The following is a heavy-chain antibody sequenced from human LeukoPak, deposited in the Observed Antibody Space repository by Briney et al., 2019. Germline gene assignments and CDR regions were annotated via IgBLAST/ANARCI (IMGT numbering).Heavy chain of an antibody. D-gene: IGHD6-19*01. CDR2: ISSSGSTI. J-gene: IGHJ3*02. CDR1: GFTFSDYY. V-gene: IGHV3-11*04. CDR3: ARASSTKWLVRRRGAFDI. Sequence: GGSLRLSCAASGFTFSDYYMSWIRQAPGKGLEYMSYISSSGSTISYADSVKGRFTISRDNAKNSLYLQMNSLRAEDTAVYYCARASSTKWLVRRRGAFDIWGQGTMVTVSS.